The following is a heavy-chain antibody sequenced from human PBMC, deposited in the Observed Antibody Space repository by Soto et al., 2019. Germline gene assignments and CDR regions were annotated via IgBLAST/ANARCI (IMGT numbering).Heavy chain of an antibody. CDR2: VYYTGST. CDR3: ARVIQRRYSTSAFDY. CDR1: GGSITNYY. J-gene: IGHJ4*02. Sequence: SETLSLTCTVSGGSITNYYWTWIRQTPGKGLEWIGYVYYTGSTNYNPSLKSRVHISIDTSKNEFYLNITSVTAAETAIYYCARVIQRRYSTSAFDYWGQGTMVTVYS. V-gene: IGHV4-59*12. D-gene: IGHD3-9*01.